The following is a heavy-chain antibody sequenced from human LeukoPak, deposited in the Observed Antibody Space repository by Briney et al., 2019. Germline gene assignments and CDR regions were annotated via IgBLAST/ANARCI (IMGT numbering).Heavy chain of an antibody. CDR2: IYYSGST. CDR3: ARGYLEWLLYLDY. Sequence: SETLSLTCTVSGGSISSYYWSWIRQPPGKGLEWIGYIYYSGSTNYNPSLKSRVTISVDTSKNQFSLKLSSVTAADTAVYYCARGYLEWLLYLDYWGQGTPVTVSS. J-gene: IGHJ4*02. V-gene: IGHV4-59*01. CDR1: GGSISSYY. D-gene: IGHD3-3*01.